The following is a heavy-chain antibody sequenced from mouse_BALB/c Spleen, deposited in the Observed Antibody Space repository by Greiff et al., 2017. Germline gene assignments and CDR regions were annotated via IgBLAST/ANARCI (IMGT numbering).Heavy chain of an antibody. V-gene: IGHV14-3*02. CDR1: GFNIKDTY. Sequence: VQLQQSGAELVKPGASVKLSCTASGFNIKDTYMHWVKQRPEQGLEWIGRIDPANGNTKYDPKFQGKATITADTSSNTAYLQLSSLTSEDTAVYYCARFLGDWYFDVWGAGTTVTVSS. CDR2: IDPANGNT. D-gene: IGHD3-3*01. CDR3: ARFLGDWYFDV. J-gene: IGHJ1*01.